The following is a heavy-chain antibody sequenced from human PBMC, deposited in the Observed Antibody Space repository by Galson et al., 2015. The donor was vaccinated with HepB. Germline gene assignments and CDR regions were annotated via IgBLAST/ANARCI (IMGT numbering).Heavy chain of an antibody. CDR3: ARSHRGWKVNWYFDL. D-gene: IGHD1-1*01. CDR1: GYTFTSYY. Sequence: SCKASGYTFTSYYMHWVRQAPGQGLEWMGIINPSGGSTSYAQKLQGRVTMTRDTSTSTVYMELSSLRSEDTAVYYCARSHRGWKVNWYFDLWGRGTLVTVSS. J-gene: IGHJ2*01. V-gene: IGHV1-46*04. CDR2: INPSGGST.